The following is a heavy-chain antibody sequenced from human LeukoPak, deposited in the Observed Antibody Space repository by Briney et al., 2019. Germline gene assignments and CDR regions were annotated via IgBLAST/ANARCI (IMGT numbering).Heavy chain of an antibody. Sequence: GGSLRLSCAASGFTFSSYAVSWVRQAPGKGLEWVSAISGSGGSTYYADSVKGRFTISRDNSKNTLYLQMNSLRAEDTAVYYCARRGDYGPFDYWGQGTLVTVSS. D-gene: IGHD4-17*01. J-gene: IGHJ4*02. CDR2: ISGSGGST. CDR3: ARRGDYGPFDY. V-gene: IGHV3-23*01. CDR1: GFTFSSYA.